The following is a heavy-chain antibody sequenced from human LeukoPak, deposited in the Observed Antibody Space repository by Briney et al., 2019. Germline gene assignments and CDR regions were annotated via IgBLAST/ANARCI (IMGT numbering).Heavy chain of an antibody. J-gene: IGHJ4*02. V-gene: IGHV3-48*03. Sequence: GGSLRLSCAASGFTLIRHEMNWVRQAPGKGLEWVSFISRSGRNTHYSDSVKGRFTISRDNSKNTLYLQMNSLRAEDTAVYYCARRAGAYSHPYDYWGQGTLVTVSS. CDR1: GFTLIRHE. D-gene: IGHD4/OR15-4a*01. CDR2: ISRSGRNT. CDR3: ARRAGAYSHPYDY.